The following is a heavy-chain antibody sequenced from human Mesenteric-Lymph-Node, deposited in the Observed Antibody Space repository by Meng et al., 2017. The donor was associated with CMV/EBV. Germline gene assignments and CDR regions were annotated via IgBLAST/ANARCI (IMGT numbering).Heavy chain of an antibody. CDR1: GGSISSSNW. J-gene: IGHJ4*02. CDR3: AFVAAGY. D-gene: IGHD6-25*01. V-gene: IGHV4-4*02. CDR2: IYHSGST. Sequence: TLSLTCAVSGGSISSSNWWSWARQPPGKGLEWIGEIYHSGSTNYNPSLESRVTISVDKSKNHFSLKLSSVTDADTAVYYCAFVAAGYWGQGTLVTVSS.